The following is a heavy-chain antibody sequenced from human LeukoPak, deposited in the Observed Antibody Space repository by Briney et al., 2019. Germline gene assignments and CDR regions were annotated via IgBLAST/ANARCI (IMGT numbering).Heavy chain of an antibody. CDR1: GGSISSSTYS. Sequence: PSETLSLTCTVSGGSISSSTYSWGWIRQPPGKGLEWIGTIYYSGSAYYNPSLNGRVTVSVDTSKNQFSLKLSSVTAADTSVYYCARQFITGTGRGYFDSWGQGSLVTVSS. J-gene: IGHJ4*02. CDR3: ARQFITGTGRGYFDS. V-gene: IGHV4-39*01. D-gene: IGHD1-20*01. CDR2: IYYSGSA.